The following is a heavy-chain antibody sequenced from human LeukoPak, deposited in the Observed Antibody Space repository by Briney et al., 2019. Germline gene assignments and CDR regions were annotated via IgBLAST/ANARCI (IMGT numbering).Heavy chain of an antibody. CDR1: GYTFTGYY. D-gene: IGHD6-19*01. CDR2: INPNSGGT. Sequence: ASVKVSCKASGYTFTGYYMHWVRQAPGQGLEWMGWINPNSGGTNYAQKFQGRVTMTRDTSISTAYMELSRLRSDDTAVYYCAGEAVAGLRYYYYYYMDVWGKGTTVTVSS. CDR3: AGEAVAGLRYYYYYYMDV. V-gene: IGHV1-2*02. J-gene: IGHJ6*03.